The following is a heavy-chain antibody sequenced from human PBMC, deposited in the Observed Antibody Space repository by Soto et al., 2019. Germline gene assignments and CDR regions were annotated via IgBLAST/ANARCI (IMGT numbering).Heavy chain of an antibody. V-gene: IGHV3-23*01. CDR1: GFTLTSLA. J-gene: IGHJ4*02. Sequence: EVQLLESGGGLVQPGGSLGLSLAPSGFTLTSLAMSWVRQAPGKGLDGVSAISGSGGSTYYADPVKGRFTISRDNSKNTLYLQMNSLRAEDTAVYYCAKSGGYSSSSDYWCQGTLVTVSS. CDR3: AKSGGYSSSSDY. CDR2: ISGSGGST. D-gene: IGHD6-6*01.